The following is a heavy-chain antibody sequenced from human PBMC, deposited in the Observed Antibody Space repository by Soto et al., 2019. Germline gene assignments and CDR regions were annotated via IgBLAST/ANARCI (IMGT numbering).Heavy chain of an antibody. Sequence: GGSLILCGASSGFPFSSYGVSWVRQAPGKGLEWVSAISGSGGSTYYADSVKGRFTISRDNSKNTLYLQMNSLRAEDTAVYYCAKTVVGRTIDYWGQGTLVTVSS. D-gene: IGHD3-22*01. V-gene: IGHV3-23*01. CDR2: ISGSGGST. CDR3: AKTVVGRTIDY. J-gene: IGHJ4*02. CDR1: GFPFSSYG.